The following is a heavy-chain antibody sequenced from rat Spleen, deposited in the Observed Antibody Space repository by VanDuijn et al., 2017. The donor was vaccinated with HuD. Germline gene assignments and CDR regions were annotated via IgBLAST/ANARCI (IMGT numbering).Heavy chain of an antibody. CDR2: ISSGGGGT. V-gene: IGHV5-46*01. CDR3: TREETLYWYFDF. D-gene: IGHD3-4*01. CDR1: GFTFSNFP. Sequence: EVQLEESGGGLVQPGRSVKLSCAASGFTFSNFPMAWVRQPPKKGLEWVASISSGGGGTYYPDSVKGRFTISRDNAKSTLYLQMNSLRSEDTATYYCTREETLYWYFDFWGPGTMVTVSS. J-gene: IGHJ1*01.